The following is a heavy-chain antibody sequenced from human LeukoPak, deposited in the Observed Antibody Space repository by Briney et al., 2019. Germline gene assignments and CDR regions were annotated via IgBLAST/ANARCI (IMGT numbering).Heavy chain of an antibody. J-gene: IGHJ3*02. CDR3: ARVTSRFWAGYYDPFDI. CDR1: GYTFTNYD. CDR2: LHPNSSTA. D-gene: IGHD3/OR15-3a*01. Sequence: SVTLSCKASGYTFTNYDINWVRQATGQGLEWMGWLHPNSSTAGYAQNFQGRVTITEDTSMSTASMELSSLRSEDTAVYYCARVTSRFWAGYYDPFDIWGQGTMVTVSS. V-gene: IGHV1-8*03.